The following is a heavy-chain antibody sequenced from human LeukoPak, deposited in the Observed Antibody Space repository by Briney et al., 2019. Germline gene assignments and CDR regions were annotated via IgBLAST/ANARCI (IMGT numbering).Heavy chain of an antibody. V-gene: IGHV3-30-3*01. J-gene: IGHJ4*02. CDR3: ARVSIAAAGKAFDY. CDR2: ISYDGSNK. CDR1: GFTFSSYA. D-gene: IGHD6-13*01. Sequence: PGRSLRLSCAASGFTFSSYAMHWARQAPGKGLEWVAVISYDGSNKYYADSVKGRFTISRDNSKNTLYLQMNSLRAEDTAVYYCARVSIAAAGKAFDYWGQGTLVTVSS.